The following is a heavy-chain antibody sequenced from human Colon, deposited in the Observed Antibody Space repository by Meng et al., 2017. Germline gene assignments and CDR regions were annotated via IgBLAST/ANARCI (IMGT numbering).Heavy chain of an antibody. Sequence: HVQLQQWGAGLLKPSETLSLTCAVYGGSFSGYYWSWIRQPPGKGLEWIGEINHSGSTNYNPSLKSRVTISVDTSKNQFSLKLSSVTAADTAVYYCARGWGYCSSTSCYFLDYWGQGTLVTVSS. CDR3: ARGWGYCSSTSCYFLDY. CDR2: INHSGST. D-gene: IGHD2-2*01. J-gene: IGHJ4*02. V-gene: IGHV4-34*01. CDR1: GGSFSGYY.